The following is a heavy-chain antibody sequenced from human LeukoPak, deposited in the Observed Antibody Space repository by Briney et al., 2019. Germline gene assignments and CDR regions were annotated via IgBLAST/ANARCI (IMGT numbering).Heavy chain of an antibody. J-gene: IGHJ6*03. D-gene: IGHD2-2*01. CDR2: IIPIFGTA. V-gene: IGHV1-69*13. CDR1: GGTFSSYA. CDR3: ARGYCSSTSCYDGSYYYYMDV. Sequence: GASVKVSCKASGGTFSSYAISWVRQAPGQGLEWMGGIIPIFGTANYAQKFQGRVTITADESTSTAYMELSSLRSEDTAVYYCARGYCSSTSCYDGSYYYYMDVWGKGTTVTVSS.